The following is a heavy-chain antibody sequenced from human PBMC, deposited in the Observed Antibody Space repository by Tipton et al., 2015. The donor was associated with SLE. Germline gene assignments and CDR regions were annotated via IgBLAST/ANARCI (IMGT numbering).Heavy chain of an antibody. J-gene: IGHJ4*02. V-gene: IGHV4-38-2*02. CDR1: GFSISSGYY. Sequence: TLSLTCTVSGFSISSGYYWGWIRQPPGQGLEWIGSIYHSGSTYYNPSLKSRVTISIEASKNQLSLTLKYVTAADTAVYYCARGSVVADDYWGQGTLVTVSS. CDR3: ARGSVVADDY. D-gene: IGHD2-15*01. CDR2: IYHSGST.